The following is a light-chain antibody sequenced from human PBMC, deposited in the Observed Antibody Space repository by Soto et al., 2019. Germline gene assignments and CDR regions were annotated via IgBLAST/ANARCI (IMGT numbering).Light chain of an antibody. CDR2: GAS. Sequence: EIVLTPSPGTLSLSPGEISTLSFRASQSVSSSYLAWYQQKPGQAPRLLIYGASSRATGIPDRFSGSGSGTDFTLTISRLEPEDFAVYYCQQYGSSPRTFGQGTTGAIK. CDR3: QQYGSSPRT. V-gene: IGKV3-20*01. J-gene: IGKJ1*01. CDR1: QSVSSSY.